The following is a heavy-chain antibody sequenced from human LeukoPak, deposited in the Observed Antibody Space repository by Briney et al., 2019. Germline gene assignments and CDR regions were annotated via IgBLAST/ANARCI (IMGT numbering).Heavy chain of an antibody. V-gene: IGHV1-2*02. J-gene: IGHJ6*03. D-gene: IGHD1-7*01. CDR2: VNPNSGAT. CDR3: ARLELRRNYSYSYYMDV. CDR1: GYTFTDYY. Sequence: ASVKVSRKASGYTFTDYYIHWVRQAPGQGLQWMGWVNPNSGATRYLQTFEGRVKMTTDTSIGTAYMELSSLRPDDTAVYYCARLELRRNYSYSYYMDVWGEGTTVAVFS.